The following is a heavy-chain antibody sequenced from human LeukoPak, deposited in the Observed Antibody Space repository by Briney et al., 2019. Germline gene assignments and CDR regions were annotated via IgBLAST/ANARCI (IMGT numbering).Heavy chain of an antibody. CDR1: GFTFSSYA. V-gene: IGHV3-30-3*01. Sequence: PGGSLRLSCAASGFTFSSYAMHWVRQAPGKGLEWVAVISYDGSNKYYADSVKGRFTISRDNSKNTLYLQMNSLRAEDTAVYYCARDGSSSYYYFDYWGQGTLVTVSS. D-gene: IGHD6-13*01. CDR2: ISYDGSNK. J-gene: IGHJ4*02. CDR3: ARDGSSSYYYFDY.